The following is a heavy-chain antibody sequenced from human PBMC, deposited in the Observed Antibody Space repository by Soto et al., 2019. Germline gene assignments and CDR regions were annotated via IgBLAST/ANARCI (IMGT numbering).Heavy chain of an antibody. CDR1: GYTFTNYD. D-gene: IGHD3-22*01. V-gene: IGHV1-8*01. CDR2: MNPDSGDT. J-gene: IGHJ4*01. CDR3: ARGRRDYYDSGDWVPLGY. Sequence: ASVKVSCKASGYTFTNYDINWVRQATGQGLEWMGWMNPDSGDTRYAQKFQGRVTMTRDTSISTAYMELSSLRPEDTAVYYCARGRRDYYDSGDWVPLGYWG.